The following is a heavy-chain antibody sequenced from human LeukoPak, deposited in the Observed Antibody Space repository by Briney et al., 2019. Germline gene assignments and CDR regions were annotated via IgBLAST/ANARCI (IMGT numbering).Heavy chain of an antibody. CDR2: FYYSGST. CDR1: GGSISSSSYY. D-gene: IGHD6-13*01. J-gene: IGHJ5*02. Sequence: SETLSLTCTVSGGSISSSSYYWGWIRQPPGKGLEWIGSFYYSGSTYYNPSLKSRVTISVDTSKNQFSLKLSPVTAADTAVYYCARHQGLGSWYPRGWFDPWGQGTLVTVSS. V-gene: IGHV4-39*01. CDR3: ARHQGLGSWYPRGWFDP.